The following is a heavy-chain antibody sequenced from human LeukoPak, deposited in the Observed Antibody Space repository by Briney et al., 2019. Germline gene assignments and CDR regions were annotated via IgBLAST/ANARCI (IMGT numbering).Heavy chain of an antibody. V-gene: IGHV3-30-3*01. J-gene: IGHJ4*02. CDR3: ARAIGMVNVYFDY. D-gene: IGHD2-15*01. CDR1: GFTFSSYA. CDR2: ISYDGSNK. Sequence: PGGSLRLSCAASGFTFSSYAMHWVRQAPGKGLEGVAVISYDGSNKYYADSVKGRFTISRDNSKNTLYLQVNSLRAEDTAVYYCARAIGMVNVYFDYWGQGTLVTVSS.